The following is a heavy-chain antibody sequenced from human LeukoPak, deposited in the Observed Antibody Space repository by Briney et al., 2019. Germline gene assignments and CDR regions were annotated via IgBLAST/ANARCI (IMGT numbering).Heavy chain of an antibody. V-gene: IGHV3-21*01. D-gene: IGHD6-19*01. CDR1: GFTFSSYS. J-gene: IGHJ4*02. CDR3: ARAPVVDAEYSSGEYYFDY. CDR2: ISTTSSYI. Sequence: GGSLRLSCAASGFTFSSYSMNWVRQAPGKGLEWVSSISTTSSYIYYADSVKGRFTISRDNAKNSLYLQMNSLRAEDTAVYYCARAPVVDAEYSSGEYYFDYWGQGTLVTVSS.